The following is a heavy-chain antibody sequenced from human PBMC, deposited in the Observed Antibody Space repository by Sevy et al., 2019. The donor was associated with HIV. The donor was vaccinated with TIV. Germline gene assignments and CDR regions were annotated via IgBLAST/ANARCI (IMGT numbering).Heavy chain of an antibody. CDR3: ARDHGESSGYYPLGAFDI. CDR2: ISRSSRTI. CDR1: GFTFSTYS. V-gene: IGHV3-48*01. J-gene: IGHJ3*02. D-gene: IGHD3-22*01. Sequence: GGSLRLSCAASGFTFSTYSMNWVRQAPGKGLEWVSYISRSSRTIYYADSVEGRFTISRDNAKNSLYLQMNSLRAADTALYYCARDHGESSGYYPLGAFDIWGQGTMVTVSS.